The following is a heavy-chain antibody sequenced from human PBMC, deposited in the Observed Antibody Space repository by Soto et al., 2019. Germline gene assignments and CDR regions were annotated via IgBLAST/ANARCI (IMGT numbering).Heavy chain of an antibody. CDR3: ARGYCSGGSCYKPIDY. CDR1: GGSISSYC. Sequence: SETLSLTCTVSGGSISSYCWSWIRQPPGEGLEWIGYIYYSGSTNYNPSLKSRVTISVDTSKNQFSLKLSSVTAADTAVYYCARGYCSGGSCYKPIDYWGQGPLVTVSS. J-gene: IGHJ4*02. CDR2: IYYSGST. V-gene: IGHV4-59*01. D-gene: IGHD2-15*01.